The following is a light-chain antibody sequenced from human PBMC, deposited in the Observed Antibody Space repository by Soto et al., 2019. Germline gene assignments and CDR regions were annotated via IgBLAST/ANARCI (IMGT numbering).Light chain of an antibody. CDR1: QSISSW. Sequence: DIQMTQSPSILSASVGDRVTITCLASQSISSWLAWFQQMPGKAPNLLIYKASNLQSGVPARSSGSGPGTDLTLTITSLQPEDFATYDCQQYHSYPWTFGQGTRVDVK. CDR2: KAS. J-gene: IGKJ1*01. V-gene: IGKV1-5*03. CDR3: QQYHSYPWT.